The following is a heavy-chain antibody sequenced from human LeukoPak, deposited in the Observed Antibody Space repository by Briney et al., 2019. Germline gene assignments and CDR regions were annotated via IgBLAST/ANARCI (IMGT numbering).Heavy chain of an antibody. V-gene: IGHV3-64D*09. CDR1: GFTFSSYG. CDR3: VKSGTWADFDS. Sequence: GGSLRLSCAASGFTFSSYGMHWVRQAPGKGLEYVSGISNKGGSTYYADSVKGRFTISRDNSKNTLHLQMSSLRADDTAVYYCVKSGTWADFDSWGQGTLVTVSS. D-gene: IGHD1-26*01. CDR2: ISNKGGST. J-gene: IGHJ4*02.